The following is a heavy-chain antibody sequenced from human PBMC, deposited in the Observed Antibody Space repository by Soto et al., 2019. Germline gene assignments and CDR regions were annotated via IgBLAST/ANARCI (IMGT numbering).Heavy chain of an antibody. Sequence: QVQLQESGPGLVKPSQTLSLTCTVSGGSISSDYYYWSWIRQPPGRGLEWIGYIYYSGRTAYNPSLKSRITISIGTSKNQFSLSLNSLNAADTAVYYCAGELSNSPEYFDFWGLGTLLTASS. J-gene: IGHJ4*02. CDR3: AGELSNSPEYFDF. CDR2: IYYSGRT. D-gene: IGHD6-6*01. CDR1: GGSISSDYYY. V-gene: IGHV4-30-4*01.